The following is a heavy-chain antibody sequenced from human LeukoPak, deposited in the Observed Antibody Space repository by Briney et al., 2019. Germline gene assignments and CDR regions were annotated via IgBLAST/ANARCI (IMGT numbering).Heavy chain of an antibody. CDR2: IYSDGST. D-gene: IGHD2/OR15-2a*01. CDR3: TRDPPAVLLGTYG. CDR1: GFSVTSNY. V-gene: IGHV3-66*01. J-gene: IGHJ4*02. Sequence: PGRSLRLSCTASGFSVTSNYMNWVRQAPGKGLEWVSLIYSDGSTYHADSVKGRFTISRDKSNNMVYLQMNNLRVEDTAMYYCTRDPPAVLLGTYGWGQGALVTVSS.